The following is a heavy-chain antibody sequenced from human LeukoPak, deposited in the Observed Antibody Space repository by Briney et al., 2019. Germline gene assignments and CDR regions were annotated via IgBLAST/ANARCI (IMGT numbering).Heavy chain of an antibody. CDR2: IYRSGST. J-gene: IGHJ4*02. D-gene: IGHD6-13*01. CDR3: ARGHKGIAAAGTWFDY. V-gene: IGHV4-38-2*02. Sequence: SETLSLTCTVSGYSISSGYYWGWIRQPPGKGLEWIGSIYRSGSTYYNPSLKSRVTISVDTSKNQFSLKLSSVTAADTAVYYCARGHKGIAAAGTWFDYWGQGTLVTVSS. CDR1: GYSISSGYY.